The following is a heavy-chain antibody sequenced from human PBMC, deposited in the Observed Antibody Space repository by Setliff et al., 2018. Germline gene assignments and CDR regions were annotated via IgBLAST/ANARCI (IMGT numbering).Heavy chain of an antibody. CDR2: ISSSSSYI. J-gene: IGHJ3*02. D-gene: IGHD3-22*01. Sequence: GSLRLSCAASGFTFSSYSMNWVRQAPGKGLEWVSSISSSSSYIYYADSVKGRFTISRDNAKNSLYLQMNSLRAEDTAVYYCARATAPIVVKDAFDIWGQGTMVT. CDR3: ARATAPIVVKDAFDI. V-gene: IGHV3-21*01. CDR1: GFTFSSYS.